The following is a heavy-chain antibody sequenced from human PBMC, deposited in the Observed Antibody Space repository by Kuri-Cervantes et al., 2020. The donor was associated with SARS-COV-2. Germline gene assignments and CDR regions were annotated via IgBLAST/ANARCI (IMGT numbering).Heavy chain of an antibody. D-gene: IGHD6-19*01. V-gene: IGHV3-33*01. CDR1: GFTFSSYS. Sequence: GGSLRLSCAASGFTFSSYSMHWVRQAPGKGLEWVAVIWYDGSNKYYADSVKGRFTISRDNSKNTLYLQMNSLRAEDTAVYYCARDLVVSSGWDYYMDVRGKGTTVTVSS. CDR2: IWYDGSNK. CDR3: ARDLVVSSGWDYYMDV. J-gene: IGHJ6*03.